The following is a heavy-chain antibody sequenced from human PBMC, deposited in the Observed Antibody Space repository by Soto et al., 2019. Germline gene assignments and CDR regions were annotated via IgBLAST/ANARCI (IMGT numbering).Heavy chain of an antibody. J-gene: IGHJ4*02. CDR2: IYYSGST. CDR3: ARARYDSSGYYYFDY. CDR1: GGSISSYY. V-gene: IGHV4-59*01. D-gene: IGHD3-22*01. Sequence: PSETLSLTCTVSGGSISSYYWSWIRQPPGKGLEWIGYIYYSGSTIYNPSLKSRVTISVXXXXXXXXXXXXXXXAADTAVYYCARARYDSSGYYYFDYWGQGTLVTVSS.